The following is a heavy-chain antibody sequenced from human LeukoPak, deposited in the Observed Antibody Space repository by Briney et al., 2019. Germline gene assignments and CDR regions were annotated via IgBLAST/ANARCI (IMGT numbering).Heavy chain of an antibody. Sequence: PGGSLRLSCAASGFTFSSYSMNWVRQAPGKGLEWVAFIRYDGSNKYYADSVKGRFTISRDNSKNTLYLQMNSLRAEDTAVYYCAKDSPPKNDYSNQYYFDYWGQGTLVTVSS. CDR1: GFTFSSYS. J-gene: IGHJ4*02. CDR3: AKDSPPKNDYSNQYYFDY. D-gene: IGHD4-11*01. V-gene: IGHV3-30*02. CDR2: IRYDGSNK.